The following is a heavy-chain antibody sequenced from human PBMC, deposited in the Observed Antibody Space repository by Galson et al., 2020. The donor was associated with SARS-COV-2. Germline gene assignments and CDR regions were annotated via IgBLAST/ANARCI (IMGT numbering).Heavy chain of an antibody. D-gene: IGHD3-3*01. CDR2: ISASSTYI. CDR3: ARDWDGIRFLESGYYYYYMDV. J-gene: IGHJ6*03. V-gene: IGHV3-21*01. Sequence: NSGGSLRLSCAASGFTFSSYSMNWVRQAPGEGLEWVSSISASSTYIYYADSAKGRFTISRDNAKNSLYLQMNSLTAEDTAVYYCARDWDGIRFLESGYYYYYMDVWGKGTTVTVSS. CDR1: GFTFSSYS.